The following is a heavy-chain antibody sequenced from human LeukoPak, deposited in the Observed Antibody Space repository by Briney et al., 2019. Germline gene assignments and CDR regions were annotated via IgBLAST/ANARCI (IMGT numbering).Heavy chain of an antibody. CDR2: IYYSGST. V-gene: IGHV4-59*01. J-gene: IGHJ6*04. CDR3: ARAAYSSAVYYYGMDV. Sequence: SETLSLTCTVSGGSISSYYWSWIRQPPGKGLEWIGYIYYSGSTNYNPSLKSRVTISVDTSKNQFSLKLSYVTAAHTAVYYCARAAYSSAVYYYGMDVWGKGTTVTVSS. D-gene: IGHD6-25*01. CDR1: GGSISSYY.